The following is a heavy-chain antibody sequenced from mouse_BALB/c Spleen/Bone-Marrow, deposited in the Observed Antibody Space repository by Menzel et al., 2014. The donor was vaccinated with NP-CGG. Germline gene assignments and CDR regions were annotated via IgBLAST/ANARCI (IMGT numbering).Heavy chain of an antibody. J-gene: IGHJ4*01. D-gene: IGHD2-4*01. CDR2: ISSGSSTI. V-gene: IGHV5-17*02. Sequence: EVQLVESGGGLVQPGGSRKVSCAASGFTFSSFGMHWVRQAPEKGLEWVAYISSGSSTIYYADAVKGRFTISRDNPKNTLFLQMTSLRSEDTAMYYCARSTMITTGYYYAMTTGVKEPQSPSPQ. CDR1: GFTFSSFG. CDR3: ARSTMITTGYYYAMTT.